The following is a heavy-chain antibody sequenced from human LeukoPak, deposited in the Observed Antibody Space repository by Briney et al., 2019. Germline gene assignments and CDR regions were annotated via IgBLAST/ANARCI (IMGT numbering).Heavy chain of an antibody. CDR2: IYSGGST. V-gene: IGHV3-66*01. CDR1: GFTVSSNY. Sequence: GGSLRLSCAASGFTVSSNYMSWVRQAPGKGLEWVSVIYSGGSTYYADSVKGRLTISRDNSKNTLHLQMNSLRAEDTAVYYCASTAMGDYFDYWGQGTLVTVSS. D-gene: IGHD5-18*01. CDR3: ASTAMGDYFDY. J-gene: IGHJ4*02.